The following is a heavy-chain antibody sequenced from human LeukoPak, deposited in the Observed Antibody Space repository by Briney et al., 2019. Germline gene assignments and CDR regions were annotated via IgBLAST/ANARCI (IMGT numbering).Heavy chain of an antibody. D-gene: IGHD5-18*01. V-gene: IGHV1-2*03. J-gene: IGHJ6*02. CDR2: INPNSGGT. CDR1: GYTFTGYY. Sequence: LVASVKVSCTASGYTFTGYYMHWVRQAPGLGLEWMGWINPNSGGTNYAQKFQGRVTMTRDTSTSTAYMELRSLRSDDTAVYYCARSGGYSYGHYYYYYGMDVWGQGTTVTVSS. CDR3: ARSGGYSYGHYYYYYGMDV.